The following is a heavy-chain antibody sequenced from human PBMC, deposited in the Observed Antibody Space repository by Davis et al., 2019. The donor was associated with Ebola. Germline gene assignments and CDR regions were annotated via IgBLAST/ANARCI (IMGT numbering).Heavy chain of an antibody. D-gene: IGHD3-10*01. CDR2: IYSGGRT. CDR1: GLTVSSNY. CDR3: AKSFRGVPYYMDV. Sequence: GGSLRLSCAASGLTVSSNYMSWVRQAPGKGLEWASVIYSGGRTYYADSVKGRFTISRDNSKNTLYLQMNSLRAEDTAVYYCAKSFRGVPYYMDVWGKGTTVTVFS. V-gene: IGHV3-53*01. J-gene: IGHJ6*03.